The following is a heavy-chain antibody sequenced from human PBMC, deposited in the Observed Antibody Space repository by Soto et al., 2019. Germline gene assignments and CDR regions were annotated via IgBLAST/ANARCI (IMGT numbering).Heavy chain of an antibody. CDR2: ISGSGGST. Sequence: GGSLRLSCAASGFTFSSYAMSWVRQAPGKGLEWVSAISGSGGSTYYADSVKGRFTISRDNSKNTLYLQMNSLRAEDTAVYYCAKGFSPLGYCSGGSCYPEYYYYGMDVWGQGTTVTAP. CDR3: AKGFSPLGYCSGGSCYPEYYYYGMDV. D-gene: IGHD2-15*01. V-gene: IGHV3-23*01. CDR1: GFTFSSYA. J-gene: IGHJ6*02.